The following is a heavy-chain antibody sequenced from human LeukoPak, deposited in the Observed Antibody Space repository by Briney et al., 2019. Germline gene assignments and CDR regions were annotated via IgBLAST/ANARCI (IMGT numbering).Heavy chain of an antibody. D-gene: IGHD2-2*01. CDR3: ARLKGIGYCSSTSCYGGWFDP. Sequence: SETLSLTCAVYGGSFSGYYWSWIRQPPGKGLEWIGEINHSGSTNYNPSLKSRVTISVDTSKNQFSLKLSSVTAADTAVYYCARLKGIGYCSSTSCYGGWFDPWGQGTLVTVSS. V-gene: IGHV4-34*01. J-gene: IGHJ5*02. CDR2: INHSGST. CDR1: GGSFSGYY.